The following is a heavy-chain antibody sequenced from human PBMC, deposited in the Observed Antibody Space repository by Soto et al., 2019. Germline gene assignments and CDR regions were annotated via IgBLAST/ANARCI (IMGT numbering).Heavy chain of an antibody. J-gene: IGHJ6*02. CDR2: TYYSGST. V-gene: IGHV4-30-4*08. CDR3: ARDLQDIVLVPASPFPGMDV. Sequence: PSETLSLTCTVSGGSISSGNYYWSWIRQHPGKGLGWIGFTYYSGSTYYNPSLRSRVTISVDTSKNQFSLKLSSVTAADTAVYYCARDLQDIVLVPASPFPGMDVWGQGTTVTVSS. D-gene: IGHD2-2*01. CDR1: GGSISSGNYY.